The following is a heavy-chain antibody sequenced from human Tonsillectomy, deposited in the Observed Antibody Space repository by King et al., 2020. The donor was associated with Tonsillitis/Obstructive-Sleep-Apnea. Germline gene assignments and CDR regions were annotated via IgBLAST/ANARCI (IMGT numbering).Heavy chain of an antibody. CDR1: GGSISSSSYY. CDR3: ARTEAYGDYVYFDY. V-gene: IGHV4-39*01. CDR2: IYYSGST. D-gene: IGHD4-17*01. J-gene: IGHJ4*02. Sequence: QLQESGPGLVKPSETLSLNCTVSGGSISSSSYYWGWIRQPPGKGLEWIGSIYYSGSTYYNPSLKSRVTISVDTSKNQFSLKLSSVTAADTAVYYCARTEAYGDYVYFDYWGQGTLVTVSS.